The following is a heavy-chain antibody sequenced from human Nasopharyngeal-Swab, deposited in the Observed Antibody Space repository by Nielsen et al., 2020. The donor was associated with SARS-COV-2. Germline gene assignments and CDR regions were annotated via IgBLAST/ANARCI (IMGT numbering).Heavy chain of an antibody. CDR2: IKEDGSEK. V-gene: IGHV3-7*03. CDR1: GLSLSNYW. Sequence: GESLKISCGASGLSLSNYWMSWVRQAPGQGLEWVANIKEDGSEKYYVDSVKGRFTISRDNAKNSLYLQMNSLRVEDTAIYYCARGQGPDEYWGQGTLVTVSS. J-gene: IGHJ4*02. CDR3: ARGQGPDEY.